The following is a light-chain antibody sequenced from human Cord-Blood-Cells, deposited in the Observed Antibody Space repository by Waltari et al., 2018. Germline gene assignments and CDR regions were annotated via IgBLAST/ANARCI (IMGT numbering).Light chain of an antibody. CDR1: RSDVGGYTY. Sequence: QSALTQPASVSGSPGQSITISCPGTRSDVGGYTYVSWYQQHPGKAPKLMIYDVSNRPSGVSNRFSGSKSGNTASLTISGLQAEDEADYYCSSYTSSSTLVFGTGTKVTVL. V-gene: IGLV2-14*01. CDR3: SSYTSSSTLV. CDR2: DVS. J-gene: IGLJ1*01.